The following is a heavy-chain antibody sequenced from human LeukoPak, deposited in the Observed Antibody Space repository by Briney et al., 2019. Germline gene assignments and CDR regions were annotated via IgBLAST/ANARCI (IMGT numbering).Heavy chain of an antibody. Sequence: SVKVSCKASGFTFTSSAMQWVRQARGQRLEWIGWIVVGSGNTNYAQKFQERVTITRDMSTSTAYMELSSLRSEDTAVYYCAAAGSGSYLDAFDIWGQGTMVTVSS. D-gene: IGHD1-26*01. J-gene: IGHJ3*02. CDR1: GFTFTSSA. CDR2: IVVGSGNT. V-gene: IGHV1-58*02. CDR3: AAAGSGSYLDAFDI.